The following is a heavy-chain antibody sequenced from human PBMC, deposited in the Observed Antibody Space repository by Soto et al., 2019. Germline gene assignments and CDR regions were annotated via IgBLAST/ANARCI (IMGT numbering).Heavy chain of an antibody. CDR1: GDSFTSSW. CDR2: IYPGDSDT. Sequence: ESLRISPKGSGDSFTSSWIGLVGQMPGKGLEWMWIIYPGDSDTRDSPSFQGQVTISADKSISTAYLQWSRLKASDTAMYYCARGYYYDSSGSPDAFDMWGQGTMVTVSS. V-gene: IGHV5-51*01. CDR3: ARGYYYDSSGSPDAFDM. D-gene: IGHD3-22*01. J-gene: IGHJ3*02.